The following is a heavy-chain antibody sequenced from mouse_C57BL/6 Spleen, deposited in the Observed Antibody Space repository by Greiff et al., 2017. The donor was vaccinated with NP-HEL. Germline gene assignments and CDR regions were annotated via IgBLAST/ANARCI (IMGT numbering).Heavy chain of an antibody. D-gene: IGHD1-1*01. J-gene: IGHJ1*03. Sequence: QVQLQQPGAELVKPGASVKLSCKASGYTFTSYWMQWVKQRPGQGLAWIGEIDPSASYTNYNQKFKGQATLTVDTSSSTAYMQLSSLTSEDSAVYYCARNDFYYGSSYDYWYFEVWGTGTTVTVSS. CDR1: GYTFTSYW. CDR3: ARNDFYYGSSYDYWYFEV. CDR2: IDPSASYT. V-gene: IGHV1-50*01.